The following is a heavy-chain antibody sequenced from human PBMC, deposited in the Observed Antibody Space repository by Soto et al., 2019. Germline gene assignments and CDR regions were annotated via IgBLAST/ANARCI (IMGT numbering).Heavy chain of an antibody. J-gene: IGHJ6*02. CDR3: ARGEQLYHYYYGMDV. CDR2: INTGNGNT. CDR1: GYSFTTHA. Sequence: RASVKVSCKASGYSFTTHAMIWVRQAPGQRPEWMGWINTGNGNTRYSPKFQGRVNITRGTSASTAYMELSSLKSEDTAVYYCARGEQLYHYYYGMDVRGQGSTVTVSS. V-gene: IGHV1-3*04.